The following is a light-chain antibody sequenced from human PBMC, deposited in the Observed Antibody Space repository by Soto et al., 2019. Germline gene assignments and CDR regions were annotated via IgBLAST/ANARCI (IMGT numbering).Light chain of an antibody. CDR3: QQYNSYSPT. J-gene: IGKJ1*01. CDR1: QDIGSW. V-gene: IGKV1D-16*01. Sequence: DIQMTQSPSSVSASVGDRVTITCRASQDIGSWLAWYQQEPGKAPNLLIYAASSLQSGVPSRFSGSGSGTFFTLTISSLQPEDFATYYCQQYNSYSPTFGQGTKVDI. CDR2: AAS.